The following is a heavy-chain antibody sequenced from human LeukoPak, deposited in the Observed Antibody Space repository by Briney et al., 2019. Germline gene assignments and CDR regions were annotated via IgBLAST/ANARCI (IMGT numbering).Heavy chain of an antibody. V-gene: IGHV1-69*05. D-gene: IGHD3-22*01. CDR1: GGTFSSYA. CDR3: ARGRYYDSSDPFDY. J-gene: IGHJ4*02. Sequence: SVKVSCKASGGTFSSYAISWVRQAPGQGLEWMGRIIPIFGTANYAQKFQGRVTITTDESTSTAYMELSSLRSEDTAVYYCARGRYYDSSDPFDYWGQGTLVTVSS. CDR2: IIPIFGTA.